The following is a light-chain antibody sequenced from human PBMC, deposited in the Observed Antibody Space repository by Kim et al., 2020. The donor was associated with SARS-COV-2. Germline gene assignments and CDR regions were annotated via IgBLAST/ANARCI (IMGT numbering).Light chain of an antibody. CDR3: QKRSNWPS. J-gene: IGKJ4*01. Sequence: EIVLTQSPATLSLSPGEKATLSCRASQSVSSYLAWYQQKPGQAPRLLIYDASNRATGIPARFSGCGSGTDFTLTISSLEPEDFAVYYCQKRSNWPSFGGGTKVDIK. V-gene: IGKV3-11*01. CDR2: DAS. CDR1: QSVSSY.